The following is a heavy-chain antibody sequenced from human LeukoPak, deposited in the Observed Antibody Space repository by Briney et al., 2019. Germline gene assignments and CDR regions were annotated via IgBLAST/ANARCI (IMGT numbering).Heavy chain of an antibody. CDR3: ARGDYDILTGSDAFDI. CDR1: GFTFSSYA. Sequence: GGSLRLSCAASGFTFSSYAMHWVRQAPGKGLEWVAVISYDGSNKYYADSVKGRFTISRDNAKNSLYLQMNSLRAEDTAVYYCARGDYDILTGSDAFDIWGQGTMVTVSS. D-gene: IGHD3-9*01. J-gene: IGHJ3*02. V-gene: IGHV3-30-3*01. CDR2: ISYDGSNK.